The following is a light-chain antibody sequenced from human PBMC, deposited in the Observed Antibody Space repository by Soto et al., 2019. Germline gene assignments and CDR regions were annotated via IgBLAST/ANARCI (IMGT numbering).Light chain of an antibody. Sequence: QSALTQPPSASGSPGQSVAISCTGTSSDVGAYNYVCWYQQHPGKAPKLMIYEVNKRPSGVPDRFSGSKSGNTASLTISGLQAEDEADYYCWAYAGSNSYVFGTGTKLTVL. V-gene: IGLV2-8*01. CDR2: EVN. J-gene: IGLJ1*01. CDR1: SSDVGAYNY. CDR3: WAYAGSNSYV.